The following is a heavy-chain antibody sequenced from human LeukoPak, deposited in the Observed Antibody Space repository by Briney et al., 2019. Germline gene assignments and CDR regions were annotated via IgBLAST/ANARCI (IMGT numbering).Heavy chain of an antibody. V-gene: IGHV3-23*01. Sequence: PGGSLRLSCAASGFTFSSYAMSWVRQAPVKGLEWVSAISGSGGSTYYADSVKGRFTISRDNSKNTLYLQMNSLRAEDTAVYYCAKVPATLGYCSGGSCYAYFDDWGQGTLVTVS. CDR1: GFTFSSYA. CDR2: ISGSGGST. J-gene: IGHJ4*02. CDR3: AKVPATLGYCSGGSCYAYFDD. D-gene: IGHD2-15*01.